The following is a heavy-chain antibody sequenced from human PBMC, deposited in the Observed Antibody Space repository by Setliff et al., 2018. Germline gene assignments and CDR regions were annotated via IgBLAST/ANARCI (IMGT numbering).Heavy chain of an antibody. Sequence: GGSLRLSCVASGFTISNYWMAWVRQAPGKGLEWVADIRQDGTNKYYMDSVKGRFTISRGNAKYSLYLQMNSLRVEDTAVYYCARRGGTSGARAFDIWGQGTVVTVSS. CDR3: ARRGGTSGARAFDI. CDR2: IRQDGTNK. D-gene: IGHD1-26*01. CDR1: GFTISNYW. J-gene: IGHJ3*02. V-gene: IGHV3-7*03.